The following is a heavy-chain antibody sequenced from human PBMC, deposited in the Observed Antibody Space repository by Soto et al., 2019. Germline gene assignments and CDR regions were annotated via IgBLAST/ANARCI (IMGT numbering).Heavy chain of an antibody. V-gene: IGHV3-15*01. D-gene: IGHD1-26*01. CDR3: TTVGGSYDYYYGMDV. J-gene: IGHJ6*02. CDR2: IKSKTDGGTT. Sequence: GGSLRLSCAASGVTFSNAWVSWVRQAPGKGLEWVGRIKSKTDGGTTDYAAPVKGRFTISRDDSKNTLYLQMNSLKTEDTAVYYCTTVGGSYDYYYGMDVWGQGTTVTVSS. CDR1: GVTFSNAW.